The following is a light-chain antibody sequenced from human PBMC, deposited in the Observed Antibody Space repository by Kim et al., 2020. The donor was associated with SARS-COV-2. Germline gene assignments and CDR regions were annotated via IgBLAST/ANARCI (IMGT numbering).Light chain of an antibody. J-gene: IGLJ3*02. Sequence: QLVLTQSPSASASLGASVKLTCTLSSGHRSYAIAWHQQQPEKGPRFLMKLDSDGSHNKGDGIPDRFSGSSSGAERYLTISSLQSEDEADYYCQTWDTGVRLFGGGTQLTVL. CDR1: SGHRSYA. V-gene: IGLV4-69*01. CDR2: LDSDGSH. CDR3: QTWDTGVRL.